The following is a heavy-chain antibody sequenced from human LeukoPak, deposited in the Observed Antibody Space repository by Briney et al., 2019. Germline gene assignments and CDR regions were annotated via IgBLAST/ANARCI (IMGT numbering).Heavy chain of an antibody. Sequence: SETLSLTCTVSGGSINSYYWGWIRQPPGKGLEWIGYIYYSGSTNYNPSLKSRVTISVDTSKNQFSLKVTSVTAADTAVYYCARKGSGSYFDYWGQETLDTVSS. D-gene: IGHD1-26*01. V-gene: IGHV4-59*01. CDR1: GGSINSYY. J-gene: IGHJ4*02. CDR2: IYYSGST. CDR3: ARKGSGSYFDY.